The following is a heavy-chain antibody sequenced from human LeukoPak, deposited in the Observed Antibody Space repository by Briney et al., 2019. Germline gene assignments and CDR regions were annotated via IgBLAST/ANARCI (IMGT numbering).Heavy chain of an antibody. CDR2: IHYRLPT. CDR1: GVSISGTNYY. V-gene: IGHV4-39*01. CDR3: ARHEEEDGYNAKTPDY. Sequence: PSETLSLTCDVSGVSISGTNYYWGWIRHPPGMGLEWIGSIHYRLPTFYNPLLKSLVTISVDTSKNQISLRLRSVTAADTAVYYCARHEEEDGYNAKTPDYWGQGTLVTVSS. J-gene: IGHJ4*02. D-gene: IGHD5-24*01.